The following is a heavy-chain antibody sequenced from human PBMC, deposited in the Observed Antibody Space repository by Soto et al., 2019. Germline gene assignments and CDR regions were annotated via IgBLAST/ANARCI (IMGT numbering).Heavy chain of an antibody. CDR2: IYPGDSDT. Sequence: GQSLKTSCSTSGYSFTTYCICWVLHMPVKGLEWLGTIYPGDSDTIYNPSFQGQVTISADKSINTVYLQWSSIKASDTAMYYCERPTSNTFDYWGKGTLVAVSS. J-gene: IGHJ4*02. CDR1: GYSFTTYC. D-gene: IGHD4-4*01. V-gene: IGHV5-51*01. CDR3: ERPTSNTFDY.